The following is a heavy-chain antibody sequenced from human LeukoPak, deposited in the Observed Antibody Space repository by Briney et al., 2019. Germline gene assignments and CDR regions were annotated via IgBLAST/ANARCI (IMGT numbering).Heavy chain of an antibody. CDR2: IDDSGNT. Sequence: PSETLSLTCTVSGGSISRYYWSWIRRPPGKGLEWIGYIDDSGNTNYNPSLKSQVTISVDKSKNQFSLKLSFVTAADTAMYYCARSDYHNSGSHTVFDAFDIWVQGTRVTVSS. CDR3: ARSDYHNSGSHTVFDAFDI. V-gene: IGHV4-59*01. J-gene: IGHJ3*02. D-gene: IGHD3-10*01. CDR1: GGSISRYY.